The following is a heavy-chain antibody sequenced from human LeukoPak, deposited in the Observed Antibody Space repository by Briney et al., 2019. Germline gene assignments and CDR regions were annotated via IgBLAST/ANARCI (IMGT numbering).Heavy chain of an antibody. CDR1: GGSFSGYS. CDR2: INPRGTI. CDR3: AREQALPGVTISGVVVMGYFDN. Sequence: SETLSLTCGVFGGSFSGYSWSWIRRSPGEGLEWIGDINPRGTINFNPSLKSRVLMSLDASRTQFSLRLDSVTAADTAVYYCAREQALPGVTISGVVVMGYFDNWGQGSLVTVSS. D-gene: IGHD3-3*01. V-gene: IGHV4-34*01. J-gene: IGHJ4*02.